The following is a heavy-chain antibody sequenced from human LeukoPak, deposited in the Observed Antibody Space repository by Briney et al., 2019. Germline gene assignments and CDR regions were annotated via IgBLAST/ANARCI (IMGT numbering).Heavy chain of an antibody. CDR3: ARGPYSYDSSGAFDI. Sequence: PSETLSLTCSVSGDSIISGNYYWSWVRQTAGKGLEWIGRISSSGSTNYNPSLKSRVTISVDTSKNQFSLKLSSVTAADTAVYFCARGPYSYDSSGAFDIWGQGTMVTVSS. D-gene: IGHD3-22*01. V-gene: IGHV4-61*02. J-gene: IGHJ3*02. CDR1: GDSIISGNYY. CDR2: ISSSGST.